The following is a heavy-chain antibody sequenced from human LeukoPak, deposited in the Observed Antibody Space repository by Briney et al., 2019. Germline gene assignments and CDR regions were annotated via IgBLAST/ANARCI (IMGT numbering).Heavy chain of an antibody. CDR3: ARGVAAAWRGLDWFDP. Sequence: ASETLSLTCAVYGVSFSGYYWSWIRQPPGKGLEWVGEINHSGSTNYNPSLKSRVTISVDTSKNQFSLKLSSVTAADTAVYYCARGVAAAWRGLDWFDPWGQGTLVTVSS. D-gene: IGHD6-13*01. J-gene: IGHJ5*02. V-gene: IGHV4-34*01. CDR2: INHSGST. CDR1: GVSFSGYY.